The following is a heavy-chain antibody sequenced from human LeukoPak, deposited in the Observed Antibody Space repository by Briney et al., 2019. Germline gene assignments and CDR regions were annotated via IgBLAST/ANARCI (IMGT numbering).Heavy chain of an antibody. Sequence: GGSLRLSCAASGFTFSSYAMSWVRQAPGKGLERVSAISGSGGSTYYADSVKGRFTISRDNSKNTLYLQMNSLRAEDTAVYYCAKDRGGYCSGGSCLQTDYFDYWGQGTLVTVSS. V-gene: IGHV3-23*01. CDR2: ISGSGGST. CDR3: AKDRGGYCSGGSCLQTDYFDY. J-gene: IGHJ4*02. CDR1: GFTFSSYA. D-gene: IGHD2-15*01.